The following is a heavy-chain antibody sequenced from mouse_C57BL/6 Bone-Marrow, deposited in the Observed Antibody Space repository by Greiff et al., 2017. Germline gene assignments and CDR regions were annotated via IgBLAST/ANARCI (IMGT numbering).Heavy chain of an antibody. V-gene: IGHV1-82*01. CDR1: GYAFSSSW. J-gene: IGHJ1*03. CDR2: IYPGDGDT. CDR3: ARWPTVVATRYFDV. D-gene: IGHD1-1*01. Sequence: QVQLQQSGPELVKPGASVKISCKASGYAFSSSWMNWVQQRPGKGLEWIGRIYPGDGDTNYNGKFKGKATLTADKSSSTAYMQLSSLTSEDSAVYFCARWPTVVATRYFDVWGTGTTVTVSS.